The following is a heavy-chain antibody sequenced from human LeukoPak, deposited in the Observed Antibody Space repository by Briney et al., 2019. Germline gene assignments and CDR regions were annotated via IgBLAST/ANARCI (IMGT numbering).Heavy chain of an antibody. CDR3: ARGLRREQQLLRAFDY. Sequence: ASVKVSCKASGYTFTNYDINWVRQASGQGLEWMGWMNPNSGNTGSAQKFQGRVTMTSNTSISTAYLELSSLRSEDTAVYYCARGLRREQQLLRAFDYWGQGTPVTVSS. D-gene: IGHD6-13*01. CDR1: GYTFTNYD. J-gene: IGHJ4*02. CDR2: MNPNSGNT. V-gene: IGHV1-8*01.